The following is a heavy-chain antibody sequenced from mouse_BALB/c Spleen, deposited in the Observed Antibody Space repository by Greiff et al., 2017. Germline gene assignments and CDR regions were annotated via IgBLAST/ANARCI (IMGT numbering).Heavy chain of an antibody. CDR1: GFSLTSYG. D-gene: IGHD1-1*01. V-gene: IGHV2-9*02. J-gene: IGHJ4*01. Sequence: VQLQQSGPGLVAPSQSLSITCTVSGFSLTSYGVHWVRQPPGKGLEWLGVIWAGGSTNYNSALMSRLSISKDNSKSQVFLKMNSLQTDDTAMYYCALITTVVAPYYAMDYWGQGTSVTVSS. CDR3: ALITTVVAPYYAMDY. CDR2: IWAGGST.